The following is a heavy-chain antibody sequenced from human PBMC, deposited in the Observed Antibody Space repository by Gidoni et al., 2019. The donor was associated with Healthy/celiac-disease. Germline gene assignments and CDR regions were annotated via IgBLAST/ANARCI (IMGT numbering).Heavy chain of an antibody. CDR2: INHSGST. J-gene: IGHJ4*02. CDR3: ARDRGYSTENYFDY. Sequence: IGEINHSGSTNYNPSLKSRVTISVDTSKNQFSLKLSSVTAADTAVYYCARDRGYSTENYFDYWGQGTLVTVSS. V-gene: IGHV4-34*01. D-gene: IGHD5-18*01.